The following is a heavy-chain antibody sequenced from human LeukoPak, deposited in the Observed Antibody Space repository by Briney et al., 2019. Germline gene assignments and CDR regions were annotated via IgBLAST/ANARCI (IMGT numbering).Heavy chain of an antibody. Sequence: GGSLRLSCAASGFIFSNYAMTWVRQAPGKGLEWVSGISGSGGSTNYADSVKGRFTISRDNSKNTLYLQVNSLRAEDTAVYYCAKGGKWDVTPFDYWGQGTLVTVSS. CDR1: GFIFSNYA. CDR3: AKGGKWDVTPFDY. J-gene: IGHJ4*02. CDR2: ISGSGGST. V-gene: IGHV3-23*01. D-gene: IGHD1-26*01.